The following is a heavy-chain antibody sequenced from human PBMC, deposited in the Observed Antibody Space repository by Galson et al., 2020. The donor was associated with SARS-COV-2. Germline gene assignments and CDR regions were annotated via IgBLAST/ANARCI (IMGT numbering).Heavy chain of an antibody. CDR3: ARGRIGVVPAPIMGLGPYYEYYAMDV. CDR2: INHSGSA. J-gene: IGHJ6*02. CDR1: VGSFSGFS. V-gene: IGHV4-34*01. Sequence: ETSETLSLTCAVYVGSFSGFSWSWVRQSPGKGLEWIGEINHSGSANYNPSLKSRVTISVDTSKNQFSLKLTSLTAAEAGVYFCARGRIGVVPAPIMGLGPYYEYYAMDVWGQGTTITVSS. D-gene: IGHD2-2*01.